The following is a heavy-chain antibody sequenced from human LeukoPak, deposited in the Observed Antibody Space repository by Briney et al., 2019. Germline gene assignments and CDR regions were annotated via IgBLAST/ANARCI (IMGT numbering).Heavy chain of an antibody. CDR2: ISSSGSTI. CDR3: ARDFSAPLPL. J-gene: IGHJ2*01. V-gene: IGHV3-48*02. Sequence: GGSLRLSCAASGFTFSSYWMHWVRQAPGKGLEWVSYISSSGSTIYYANSVKGRFTISRDNARNSLYLQMNSLRDEDTAVYYCARDFSAPLPLWGRGTLVTVSS. D-gene: IGHD3-3*02. CDR1: GFTFSSYW.